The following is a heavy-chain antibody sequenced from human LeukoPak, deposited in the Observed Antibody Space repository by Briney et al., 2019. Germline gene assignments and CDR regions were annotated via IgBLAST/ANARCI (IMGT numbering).Heavy chain of an antibody. D-gene: IGHD3-10*01. CDR1: GGSISSSSYY. Sequence: SETLSLTCTVSGGSISSSSYYWGWIRQPAGKGLEWIGHIYTSGNTNYNPSLKSRVTMSVDTSKNHFSLKLSSVTAADTAVYYCARGRGHMDVWGKGTTVTVSS. CDR2: IYTSGNT. CDR3: ARGRGHMDV. V-gene: IGHV4-61*09. J-gene: IGHJ6*03.